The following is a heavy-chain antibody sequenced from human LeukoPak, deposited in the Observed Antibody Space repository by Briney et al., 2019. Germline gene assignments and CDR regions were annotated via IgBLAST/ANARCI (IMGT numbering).Heavy chain of an antibody. J-gene: IGHJ6*03. CDR1: GYSFTSYW. V-gene: IGHV5-51*01. CDR2: IYPGDSDT. CDR3: ARPRGSSSPWLSHMDV. Sequence: GESLKISCKGSGYSFTSYWIGWVRQMPGKGLEWMGIIYPGDSDTRYSPSFQGQVTISADKSISTAYLQWSSLKASDTAMYYCARPRGSSSPWLSHMDVWGKGTTVTVSS. D-gene: IGHD6-6*01.